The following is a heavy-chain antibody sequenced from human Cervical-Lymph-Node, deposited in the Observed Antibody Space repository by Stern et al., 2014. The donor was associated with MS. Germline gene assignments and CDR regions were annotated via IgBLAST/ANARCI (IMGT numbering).Heavy chain of an antibody. Sequence: QVQLVQSGAEVKKPGSSVKVSCKASGDTFNNFDIGWVRQAPGQGPEWLGGITPLFGTANYAQRLQDRFTFTADESTSTTYMELSRLRSEDTAIYYCARHQGGVAAFWGQGTLVTVSS. V-gene: IGHV1-69*01. CDR3: ARHQGGVAAF. CDR2: ITPLFGTA. J-gene: IGHJ4*02. CDR1: GDTFNNFD. D-gene: IGHD6-13*01.